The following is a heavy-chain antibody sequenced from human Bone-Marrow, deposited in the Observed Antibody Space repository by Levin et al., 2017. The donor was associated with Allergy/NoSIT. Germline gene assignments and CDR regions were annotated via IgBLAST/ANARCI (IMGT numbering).Heavy chain of an antibody. V-gene: IGHV3-66*01. CDR3: ARDPPGVAAAGSGY. CDR2: IYCGGST. J-gene: IGHJ4*02. D-gene: IGHD6-13*01. Sequence: LSLTCAVSGFTVGNTYMSWVRPAPGKGLEWVSLIYCGGSTYYADSVKGRFTISRDSSKNSLYLQMNNLRVEDTAVYYCARDPPGVAAAGSGYWGQGTLVTVSS. CDR1: GFTVGNTY.